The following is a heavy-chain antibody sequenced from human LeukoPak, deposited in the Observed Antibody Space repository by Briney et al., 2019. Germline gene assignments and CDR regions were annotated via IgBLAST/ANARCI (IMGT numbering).Heavy chain of an antibody. CDR2: INPSGGRT. J-gene: IGHJ4*02. D-gene: IGHD4-17*01. V-gene: IGHV1-46*01. CDR3: ARDHQYGDYDGTFDY. Sequence: ASVKVSCKASGYTFTSYFMHWVRQAPGQGLEWMGIINPSGGRTNYAQKFQGRVTMTRDTSTSTVYMELSSLRSEDTAVYYCARDHQYGDYDGTFDYWGQGTLVTVSS. CDR1: GYTFTSYF.